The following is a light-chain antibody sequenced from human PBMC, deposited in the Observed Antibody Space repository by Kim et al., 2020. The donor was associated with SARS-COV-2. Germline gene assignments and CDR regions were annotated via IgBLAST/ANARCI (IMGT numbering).Light chain of an antibody. J-gene: IGLJ3*02. CDR3: SSYTSSSTWV. Sequence: GQSITISCTGTNSDVGSYNSVSWYQQLPGTAPKLVIYDVNDRPSGVSNRFSGSKSGNTASLTISGLQAEDEADYYCSSYTSSSTWVFGRGTQLTVL. CDR1: NSDVGSYNS. CDR2: DVN. V-gene: IGLV2-14*03.